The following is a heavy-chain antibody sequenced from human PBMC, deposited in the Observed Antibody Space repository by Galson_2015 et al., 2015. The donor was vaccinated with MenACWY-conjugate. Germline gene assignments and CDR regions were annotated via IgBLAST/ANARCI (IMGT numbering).Heavy chain of an antibody. Sequence: SLRLSCAASGFTFSTYAVSWVRQAPGEGLEWVSTISGSGASTYYADSVKGRFTISRDKSKSTLYLQMNSLRAEDTAVYYCAKPRGIVATSHGGMDVWGQGTPVTVSS. CDR1: GFTFSTYA. J-gene: IGHJ6*02. CDR3: AKPRGIVATSHGGMDV. CDR2: ISGSGAST. D-gene: IGHD5-12*01. V-gene: IGHV3-23*01.